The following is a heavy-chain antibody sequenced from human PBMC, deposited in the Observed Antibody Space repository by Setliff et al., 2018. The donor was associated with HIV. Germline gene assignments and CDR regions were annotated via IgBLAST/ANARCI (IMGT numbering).Heavy chain of an antibody. Sequence: PGESLRLSCTASEFTFGDYGVSWVRQAPGKGLEWVGFIRSKTHGGRTEYAASVKGRFTISRDDSKSIAFLQMNSLKTEDTAVYYCTRAYYYGSESYYEDYFDYWGQGTLVTVSS. D-gene: IGHD3-10*01. J-gene: IGHJ4*02. CDR1: EFTFGDYG. CDR3: TRAYYYGSESYYEDYFDY. V-gene: IGHV3-49*04. CDR2: IRSKTHGGRT.